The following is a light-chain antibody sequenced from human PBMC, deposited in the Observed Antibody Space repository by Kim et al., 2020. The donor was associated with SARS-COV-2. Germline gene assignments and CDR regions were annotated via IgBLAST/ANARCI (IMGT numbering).Light chain of an antibody. CDR2: GAS. J-gene: IGKJ1*01. V-gene: IGKV3-15*01. CDR1: QSVSSN. Sequence: EIVMTQSPATLSVSPGERATLSCRASQSVSSNLAWYQQKPGQAPRLLSYGASTRATGIPARFSGSGSGTEFTLTISSLQSEDFAVYYCQQYNNWPRRTFGQGTKVDIK. CDR3: QQYNNWPRRT.